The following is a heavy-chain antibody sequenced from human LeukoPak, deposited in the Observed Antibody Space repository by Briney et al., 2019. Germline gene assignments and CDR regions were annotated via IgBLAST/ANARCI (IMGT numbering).Heavy chain of an antibody. J-gene: IGHJ5*02. D-gene: IGHD6-13*01. V-gene: IGHV4-39*07. Sequence: SGPGLVKPSETLSLTCTVSGGSISSSSYYWGWIRQPPGKGLEWIGSIYHSGSTYYNPSLKSRVTISVDTSKNQFSLKLSSVTAADTAVYYCARAKRTRLSSSWYVTWFDPWGQGTLVTVSS. CDR1: GGSISSSSYY. CDR2: IYHSGST. CDR3: ARAKRTRLSSSWYVTWFDP.